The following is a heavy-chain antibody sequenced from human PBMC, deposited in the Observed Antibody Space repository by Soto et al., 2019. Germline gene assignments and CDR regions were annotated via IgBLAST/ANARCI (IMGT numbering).Heavy chain of an antibody. J-gene: IGHJ4*02. D-gene: IGHD1-7*01. Sequence: PGGSLRLSCAASGFTFSSYGMHWIRQAPGKGLEWVAVISYDGSNKYYADSVKGRFTISRDNSKNTLYLQMNSLRAEDTAVYYCARDRFRGTTSLDYWGQGTLVTVSS. V-gene: IGHV3-30*03. CDR3: ARDRFRGTTSLDY. CDR2: ISYDGSNK. CDR1: GFTFSSYG.